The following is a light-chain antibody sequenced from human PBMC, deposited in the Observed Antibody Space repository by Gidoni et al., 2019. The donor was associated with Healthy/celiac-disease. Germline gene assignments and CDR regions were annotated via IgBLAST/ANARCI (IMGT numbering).Light chain of an antibody. CDR3: QAWDSSTGV. CDR1: KLGDKY. Sequence: SYALTQPLSVSVPPGQTASITCSGDKLGDKYACWYQQKPGQSPVLVIYQDSKRPSGIPERFSGSNSGNTATLTISGTQAMDEADYYCQAWDSSTGVFGTGTKVTVL. J-gene: IGLJ1*01. CDR2: QDS. V-gene: IGLV3-1*01.